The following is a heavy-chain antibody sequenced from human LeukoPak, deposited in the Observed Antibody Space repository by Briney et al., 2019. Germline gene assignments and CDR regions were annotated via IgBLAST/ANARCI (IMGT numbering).Heavy chain of an antibody. Sequence: GGSLRLSCAASGFTFNNFAMGWVRQAPGKGLEWVSSISGSGGGIYYADSVKGRFTISRDNAKNSLYLQMNSLRAEDTAVYYCTTDSKVPYYYGSGSYSDYWGQGTLVTVSS. CDR2: ISGSGGGI. CDR3: TTDSKVPYYYGSGSYSDY. V-gene: IGHV3-23*01. J-gene: IGHJ4*02. D-gene: IGHD3-10*01. CDR1: GFTFNNFA.